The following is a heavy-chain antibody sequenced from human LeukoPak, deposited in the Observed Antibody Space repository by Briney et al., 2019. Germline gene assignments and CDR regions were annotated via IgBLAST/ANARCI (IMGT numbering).Heavy chain of an antibody. J-gene: IGHJ4*02. CDR2: IYHSGST. CDR1: GASITDYF. CDR3: ARVSTTMVRGVMGFDY. Sequence: SETLSLTCTVSGASITDYFWTWIRQPPGKGLEWIGSIYHSGSTYYNPSLKSRVTISVDTSKNQFSLKLSSVTAADTAVYYCARVSTTMVRGVMGFDYWGQGTLVTVSS. D-gene: IGHD3-10*01. V-gene: IGHV4-38-2*02.